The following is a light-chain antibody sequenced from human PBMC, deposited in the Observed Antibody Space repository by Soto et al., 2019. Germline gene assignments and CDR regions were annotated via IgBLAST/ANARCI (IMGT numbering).Light chain of an antibody. CDR1: QGVSSY. V-gene: IGKV3D-11*01. Sequence: EIVLTQSPATLSLSPGERATLSCRASQGVSSYLAWYQQKPGQAPRLLIYDASNRATGIPARFSGSGPWTDFTLSISSLEPEDYAVYYCQQRSDWQFTFGPGTKVDIK. J-gene: IGKJ3*01. CDR2: DAS. CDR3: QQRSDWQFT.